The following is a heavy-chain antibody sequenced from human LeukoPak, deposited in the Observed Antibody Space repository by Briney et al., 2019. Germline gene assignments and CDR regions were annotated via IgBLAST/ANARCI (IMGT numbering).Heavy chain of an antibody. V-gene: IGHV3-30*07. Sequence: DSVKGRFAISRDNSKNTLFLQMSSLKDDDTAVYYCARYCSGGSCYSGMDVWGQGTTVTVSS. CDR3: ARYCSGGSCYSGMDV. J-gene: IGHJ6*02. D-gene: IGHD2-15*01.